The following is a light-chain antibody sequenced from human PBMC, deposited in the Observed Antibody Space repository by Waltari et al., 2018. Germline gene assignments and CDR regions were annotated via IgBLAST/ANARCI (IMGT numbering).Light chain of an antibody. CDR1: SGAGGDYNY. CDR2: DVS. V-gene: IGLV2-11*01. CDR3: CSRAGSSVV. J-gene: IGLJ2*01. Sequence: QSALTQPRSVSGSPGPSVPISCTRTSGAGGDYNYVSCDQEQPGKAPSLPIYDVSERPSGVPDRFSASKSGNTASLTISGLQAEDEGSYHCCSRAGSSVVFGGGTKLTVL.